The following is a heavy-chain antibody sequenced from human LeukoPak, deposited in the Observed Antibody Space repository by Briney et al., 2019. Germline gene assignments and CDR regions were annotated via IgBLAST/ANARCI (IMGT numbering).Heavy chain of an antibody. CDR1: GFTVSSNH. V-gene: IGHV3-66*01. J-gene: IGHJ6*02. CDR3: ARDVTIFGYYGMDV. Sequence: PGGSLRLSCAASGFTVSSNHMSWVRQAPGKGLEWVSVIYSGGSTYYADSVKGRFTISRDSSKKTLYLQMNSLRAEDTAEYYCARDVTIFGYYGMDVWGQGTTVTVSS. D-gene: IGHD3-3*01. CDR2: IYSGGST.